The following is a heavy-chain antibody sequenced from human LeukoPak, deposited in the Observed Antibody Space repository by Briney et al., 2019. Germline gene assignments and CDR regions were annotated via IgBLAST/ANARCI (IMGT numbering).Heavy chain of an antibody. CDR3: ASTFPYCSSGTCAL. Sequence: GGPLRLSCAASGLTFSSYWMTWVRQGPGKGLKWVATISPDGNRENYVDSVKGRFSISRDNAKNSLFLQMRSLRAEDTAMYYCASTFPYCSSGTCALGGQGTLVTVSS. J-gene: IGHJ4*02. V-gene: IGHV3-7*01. D-gene: IGHD2-15*01. CDR1: GLTFSSYW. CDR2: ISPDGNRE.